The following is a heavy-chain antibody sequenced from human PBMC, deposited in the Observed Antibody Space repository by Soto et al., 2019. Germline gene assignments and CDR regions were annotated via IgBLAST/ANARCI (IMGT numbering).Heavy chain of an antibody. CDR1: GATFSSYA. J-gene: IGHJ1*01. Sequence: QVQLVQSGAEVRQPASSVKVSCKTSGATFSSYAITWVRQAPGQGLEWMGGIVPTVDTSTYAQKCPGSVTITVDKFSNTVYMELSSRRSDDTAVYYCVRIVSSPGSPEHWGQGTLVTVSS. CDR3: VRIVSSPGSPEH. D-gene: IGHD3-16*02. V-gene: IGHV1-69*14. CDR2: IVPTVDTS.